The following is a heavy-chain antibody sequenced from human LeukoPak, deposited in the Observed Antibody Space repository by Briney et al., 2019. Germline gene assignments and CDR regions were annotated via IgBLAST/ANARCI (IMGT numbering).Heavy chain of an antibody. CDR2: ISSSSSYI. CDR3: ATFWGSLESDYLRDAMDV. D-gene: IGHD4-17*01. J-gene: IGHJ6*02. Sequence: GGSLRLSCAASGFTFSSYSLNWVRQAPGKGLEWVSSISSSSSYIYYADSVKGRFTISRDNAKNSLYLQMNSLRAEDTAVYYCATFWGSLESDYLRDAMDVWGQGTTVTVSS. CDR1: GFTFSSYS. V-gene: IGHV3-21*01.